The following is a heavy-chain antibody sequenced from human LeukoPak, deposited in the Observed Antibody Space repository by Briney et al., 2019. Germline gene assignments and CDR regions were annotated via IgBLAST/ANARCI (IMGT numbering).Heavy chain of an antibody. CDR2: IRHDGSNK. Sequence: VTHSRSASGFPLSSYGMLWLRQAPGRGGEGVAFIRHDGSNKYYAASVKGRFTITSDNSKDTLYLKINNRRSHGTALLYWAKDFALVIIDWGQGTLVTVSS. J-gene: IGHJ4*01. CDR1: GFPLSSYG. CDR3: AKDFALVIID. D-gene: IGHD3/OR15-3a*01. V-gene: IGHV3-30*02.